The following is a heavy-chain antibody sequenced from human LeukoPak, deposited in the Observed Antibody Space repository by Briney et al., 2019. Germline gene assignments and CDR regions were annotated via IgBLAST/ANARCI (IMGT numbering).Heavy chain of an antibody. CDR2: ISSSSSTI. Sequence: GSLRLSCAASGFTFSSYSMNWVRQAPGKGLEWVSYISSSSSTIYYADSVKGRFTISRDNAKNSLYLQMNSLRAEDTAVYYCARDAYYYDSSGYVAYFDYWGQGTLVTVSS. V-gene: IGHV3-48*01. CDR3: ARDAYYYDSSGYVAYFDY. D-gene: IGHD3-22*01. CDR1: GFTFSSYS. J-gene: IGHJ4*02.